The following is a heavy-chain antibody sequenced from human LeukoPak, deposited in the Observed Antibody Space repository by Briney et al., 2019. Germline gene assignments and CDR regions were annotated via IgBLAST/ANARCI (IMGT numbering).Heavy chain of an antibody. CDR2: ITGSGGST. CDR1: GFTFSNYA. V-gene: IGHV3-23*01. J-gene: IGHJ4*02. Sequence: GGSLRLSCAASGFTFSNYAMSWVRQAPGEGLEWVSVITGSGGSTYYADSVMGRFTISRDNSKNTLDLQMNSLRAEDTAVYYCAKRGYDRGGYYGYFDYWGQGTLVTASS. D-gene: IGHD3-22*01. CDR3: AKRGYDRGGYYGYFDY.